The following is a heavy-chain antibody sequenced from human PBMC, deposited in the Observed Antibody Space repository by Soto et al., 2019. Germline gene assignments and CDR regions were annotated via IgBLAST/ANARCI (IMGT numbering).Heavy chain of an antibody. J-gene: IGHJ6*02. V-gene: IGHV3-9*01. Sequence: PGGSLRLSCAASGFTFDDYAMHWVRQAPGKGLEWVSGISWNSGSIGYADSVKGRFTISRDNAKNSLYLQMNSLRAEDTALYYCAKDREYCISTRCSHPYYGMDVWGQGPTVTVSS. CDR1: GFTFDDYA. CDR2: ISWNSGSI. CDR3: AKDREYCISTRCSHPYYGMDV. D-gene: IGHD2-2*01.